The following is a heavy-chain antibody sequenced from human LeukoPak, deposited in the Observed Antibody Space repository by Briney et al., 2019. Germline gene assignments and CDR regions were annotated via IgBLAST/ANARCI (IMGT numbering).Heavy chain of an antibody. D-gene: IGHD4-17*01. V-gene: IGHV3-23*01. CDR3: AKGGKWVTTSKFDY. J-gene: IGHJ4*02. CDR2: ISGSGGST. CDR1: GFTFSSYA. Sequence: PGGSLRLSCAASGFTFSSYAMSWVRQAPGKGLEWVSAISGSGGSTYYADSVKGRFTISRDNSKNTLYPQMNSLRAEDTAVYYCAKGGKWVTTSKFDYWGQGTLVTVSS.